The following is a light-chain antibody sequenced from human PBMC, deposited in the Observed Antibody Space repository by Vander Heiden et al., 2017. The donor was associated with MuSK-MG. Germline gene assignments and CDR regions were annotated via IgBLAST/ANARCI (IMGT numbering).Light chain of an antibody. CDR3: QQYDRTPYT. CDR1: QSVLYSANNKNF. J-gene: IGKJ2*01. Sequence: DIAMTQSPDPLAVSLGVRATITCKSSQSVLYSANNKNFLAWYQQKPGQPPKLLIYWASTRESGVPDRFSGSGSGTDFTLTISSLQAEDVAVYYCQQYDRTPYTFGQGTKLEIK. CDR2: WAS. V-gene: IGKV4-1*01.